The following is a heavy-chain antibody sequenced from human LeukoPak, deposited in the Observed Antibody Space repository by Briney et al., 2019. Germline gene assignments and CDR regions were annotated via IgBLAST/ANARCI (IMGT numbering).Heavy chain of an antibody. V-gene: IGHV1-8*03. D-gene: IGHD4-23*01. J-gene: IGHJ5*02. CDR2: MNPNSGNT. CDR1: GYPFTSYD. CDR3: AIDYGGNSGWFDP. Sequence: ASVKVSCKASGYPFTSYDINWVRQATGQGPEWIGWMNPNSGNTGYAQKFQGRVTITRNTAISTAYMELSSLRSEDTAIYYCAIDYGGNSGWFDPWGQGTLVTVSS.